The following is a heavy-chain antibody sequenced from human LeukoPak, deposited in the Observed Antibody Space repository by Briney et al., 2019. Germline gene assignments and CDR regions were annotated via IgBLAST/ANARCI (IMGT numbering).Heavy chain of an antibody. Sequence: PSETLSLTCAVYGGSFSGYYWSWIRQPPGKGLEWIGEINHSGSTNYNPSLKSRVTISVDTSKNQFSLKLSSVTAADTAVYYCAGRRDTAMVYGYWGQGTLVTVSS. CDR2: INHSGST. CDR1: GGSFSGYY. D-gene: IGHD5-18*01. V-gene: IGHV4-34*01. CDR3: AGRRDTAMVYGY. J-gene: IGHJ4*02.